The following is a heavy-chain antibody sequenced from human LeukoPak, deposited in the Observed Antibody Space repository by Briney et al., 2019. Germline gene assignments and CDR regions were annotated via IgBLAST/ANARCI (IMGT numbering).Heavy chain of an antibody. D-gene: IGHD2-15*01. CDR1: RYTFTDYY. J-gene: IGHJ4*02. Sequence: GPSVKVSCKASRYTFTDYYMHWVRQAPGQGLEWVGWINPNGSSTNYAPKFQGVVIMAWDTTITTALMELSRLRSDDSAVYCCAREDDVDTSFVASCLDFWGQGTLVTVSS. CDR3: AREDDVDTSFVASCLDF. V-gene: IGHV1-2*02. CDR2: INPNGSST.